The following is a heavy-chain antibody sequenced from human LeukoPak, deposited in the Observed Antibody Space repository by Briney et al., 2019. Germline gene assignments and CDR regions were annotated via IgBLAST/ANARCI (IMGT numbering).Heavy chain of an antibody. CDR2: MYFGERT. V-gene: IGHV4-59*01. J-gene: IGHJ4*02. CDR3: ARIPGDRPDD. D-gene: IGHD7-27*01. Sequence: SSETLSLTCTVSGASMTSYYWTWTRQPPGKGLEWVGYMYFGERTNYNPSLKSRATISIDTSKKQFSLNLKSVTAADTAVYYCARIPGDRPDDWGQGTLVTVS. CDR1: GASMTSYY.